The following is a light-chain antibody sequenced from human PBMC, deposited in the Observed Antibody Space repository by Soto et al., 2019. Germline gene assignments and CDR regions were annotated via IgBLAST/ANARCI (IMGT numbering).Light chain of an antibody. CDR1: QSVNSN. V-gene: IGKV3-15*01. Sequence: EIVMTQSPATLSVSPGERATLSCRASQSVNSNLAWYQQKPGQGPRLLIYGASTRATGIPARFSGSGSGTEFTLTISSLQSEDFAVYYCQPYNNWPLTFGQGTRLEIK. J-gene: IGKJ5*01. CDR2: GAS. CDR3: QPYNNWPLT.